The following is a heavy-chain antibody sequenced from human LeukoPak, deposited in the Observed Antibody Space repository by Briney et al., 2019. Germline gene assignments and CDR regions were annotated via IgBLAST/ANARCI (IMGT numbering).Heavy chain of an antibody. CDR2: IYYSGST. J-gene: IGHJ4*02. CDR3: ARWAERGGYSYGLYYFDY. V-gene: IGHV4-30-4*01. CDR1: GCSISSGDYY. D-gene: IGHD5-18*01. Sequence: PSETLSLTCTVSGCSISSGDYYWSWIRQPRGKGLEWIGYIYYSGSTYYNPSLKSRVTISVDTSKNQFSLKLSSVTAADTAVYYCARWAERGGYSYGLYYFDYWGQGTLVTVSS.